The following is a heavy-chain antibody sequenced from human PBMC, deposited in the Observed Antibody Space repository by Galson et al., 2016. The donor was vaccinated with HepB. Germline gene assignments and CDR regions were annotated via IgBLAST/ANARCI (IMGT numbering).Heavy chain of an antibody. J-gene: IGHJ6*02. D-gene: IGHD3-10*01. V-gene: IGHV1-69*13. CDR3: ARWGTMARGVMKYHYGMDV. CDR2: IIPAFGTI. Sequence: SVKVSCKASGGTFSSYAISWVRQVPGQGLEWMGGIIPAFGTINYAQKFQGRVTITADESTSTANMELSSLTSEDKAVYYCARWGTMARGVMKYHYGMDVWGQGTTVTVSS. CDR1: GGTFSSYA.